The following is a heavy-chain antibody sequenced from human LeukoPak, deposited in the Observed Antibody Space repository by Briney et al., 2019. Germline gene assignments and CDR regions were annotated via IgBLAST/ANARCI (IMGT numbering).Heavy chain of an antibody. Sequence: GGSLRLSCAASGFIFSSCWMSWVRQAPGKGLEWVASINQEGRDKRHADSVKGRSTISRDNAKNSVYLQVNSLRDEDTAVYYCATLKDAVTIFDNWGQGTLDTVSS. D-gene: IGHD4-17*01. CDR1: GFIFSSCW. CDR3: ATLKDAVTIFDN. CDR2: INQEGRDK. J-gene: IGHJ4*02. V-gene: IGHV3-7*01.